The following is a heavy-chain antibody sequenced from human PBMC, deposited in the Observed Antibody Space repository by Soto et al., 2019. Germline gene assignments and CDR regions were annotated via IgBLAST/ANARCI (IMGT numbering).Heavy chain of an antibody. CDR2: IYHDGINK. CDR1: GFNFSYYG. Sequence: QVQLVESGGGVVQPGRSLRLSCVVSGFNFSYYGIHWVRQAPGKGLEWVAVIYHDGINKFYIDSVTGRFTVSRDNSKNKVYLQMNSLRAEDTAVYYCARPRGADYFDYWGHGTLVSVSA. J-gene: IGHJ4*01. CDR3: ARPRGADYFDY. D-gene: IGHD3-10*01. V-gene: IGHV3-33*01.